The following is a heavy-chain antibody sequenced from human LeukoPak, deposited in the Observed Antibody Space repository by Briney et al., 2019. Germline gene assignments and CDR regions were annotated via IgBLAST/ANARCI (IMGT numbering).Heavy chain of an antibody. D-gene: IGHD6-13*01. CDR3: VRGQATAWGLDY. V-gene: IGHV3-74*01. CDR1: GFAFSTNW. CDR2: ISTDARTI. Sequence: PGRSLRLSCAASGFAFSTNWMHWVRQAPGKGLVWVSHISTDARTITYADFVKGRFTISRDNAKNTLYLQMNSLRAEDTALYYCVRGQATAWGLDYWGQGTLVTVSS. J-gene: IGHJ4*02.